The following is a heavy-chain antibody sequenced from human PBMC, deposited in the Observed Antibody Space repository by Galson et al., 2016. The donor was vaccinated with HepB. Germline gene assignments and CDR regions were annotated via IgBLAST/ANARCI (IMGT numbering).Heavy chain of an antibody. Sequence: SLRLSCAASGFTFSSYAMSWVRQAPGKGLEWVSVISAASNTYYTDSVKGLFTISRDNSKTTLYLEMNSLRVEDTAVYFCANYLGYGSGRPGYFHSWGQGTLVTVSP. CDR3: ANYLGYGSGRPGYFHS. CDR1: GFTFSSYA. CDR2: ISAASNT. D-gene: IGHD3-10*01. J-gene: IGHJ4*02. V-gene: IGHV3-23*01.